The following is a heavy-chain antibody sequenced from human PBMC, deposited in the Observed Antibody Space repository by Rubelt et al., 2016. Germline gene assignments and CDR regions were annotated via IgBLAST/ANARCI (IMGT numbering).Heavy chain of an antibody. CDR1: GFTFSIYW. D-gene: IGHD1-26*01. CDR3: AREEYSGYTNDY. V-gene: IGHV3-74*01. CDR2: INIDGGYT. J-gene: IGHJ4*02. Sequence: EVQLVESGGGLVQPGGSLKLSCAASGFTFSIYWMHWVRQAPGKGLVWVSRINIDGGYTNYADSVKGRFTISRDNAKNSLYMQMNSLRAEDTAVYYCAREEYSGYTNDYWGQGTMVTVSS.